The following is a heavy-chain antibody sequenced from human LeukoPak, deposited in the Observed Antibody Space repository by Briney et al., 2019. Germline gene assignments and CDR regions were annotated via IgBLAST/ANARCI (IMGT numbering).Heavy chain of an antibody. CDR2: INPNSGGT. D-gene: IGHD1-14*01. CDR1: GYTFTGYY. V-gene: IGHV1-2*02. CDR3: ARDSRIYDAFDI. J-gene: IGHJ3*02. Sequence: ASVKVSCKASGYTFTGYYMHWVRQAPGQGLEWMGWINPNSGGTNYAQKFQGRVAMTRDTSISTAYMELSRLRSDDTAVYYCARDSRIYDAFDIWGQGTMVTVSS.